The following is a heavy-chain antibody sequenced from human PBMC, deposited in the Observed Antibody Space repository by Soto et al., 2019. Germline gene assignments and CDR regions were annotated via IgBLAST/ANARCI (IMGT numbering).Heavy chain of an antibody. D-gene: IGHD3-10*01. Sequence: SVKVSCKASGFTFTSSAVQWVRQARGQRLEWIGWIVVGSGNTNYAQKFQERVTITTDISTSTAYMELSSLRSEDTAVYYCARGVITMVRGVPYYYYGMDVWGQGTTVTVS. V-gene: IGHV1-58*01. CDR2: IVVGSGNT. CDR3: ARGVITMVRGVPYYYYGMDV. J-gene: IGHJ6*02. CDR1: GFTFTSSA.